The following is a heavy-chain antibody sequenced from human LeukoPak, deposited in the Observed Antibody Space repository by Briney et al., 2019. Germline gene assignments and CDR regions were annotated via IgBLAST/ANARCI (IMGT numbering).Heavy chain of an antibody. D-gene: IGHD3-3*01. V-gene: IGHV3-11*01. CDR2: ISSSGSTI. CDR1: GFTFSDYY. J-gene: IGHJ4*02. CDR3: AKHYDYWAGFYTYDY. Sequence: GGSLRLSCAASGFTFSDYYMSWIRQAPGKGLEWVSYISSSGSTIYYADSVKGRSTISTDNAKNTLYLQMNSLRAEDTAVYYCAKHYDYWAGFYTYDYWGQGTLVTVSS.